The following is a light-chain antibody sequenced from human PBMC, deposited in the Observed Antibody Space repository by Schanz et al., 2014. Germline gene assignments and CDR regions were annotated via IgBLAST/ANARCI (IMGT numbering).Light chain of an antibody. CDR2: DAS. Sequence: DIQMTQSPSILSASVGDRVTITCRASQSISSWLAWYQQKAGKAPKLLIYDASILKSGVPSRFSGSGSGTEFTLTISSLQPDDFATYYCQQYNSYWAFGQGTKVEIK. J-gene: IGKJ1*01. CDR3: QQYNSYWA. CDR1: QSISSW. V-gene: IGKV1-5*01.